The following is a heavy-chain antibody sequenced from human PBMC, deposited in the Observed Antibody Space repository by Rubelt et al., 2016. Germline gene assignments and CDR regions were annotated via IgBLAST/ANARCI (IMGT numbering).Heavy chain of an antibody. D-gene: IGHD3-16*01. CDR2: VSGSGGIT. CDR3: AGGGYPRT. Sequence: GGSLRLSCAASGLTFSIYAMNWVRQAPGKGLEWVSVVSGSGGITYYADSVKGRCTISRDNSKNTLYLQMNSLRAEDTAVYYCAGGGYPRTWGQGTLVTVSS. J-gene: IGHJ5*02. V-gene: IGHV3-23*01. CDR1: GLTFSIYA.